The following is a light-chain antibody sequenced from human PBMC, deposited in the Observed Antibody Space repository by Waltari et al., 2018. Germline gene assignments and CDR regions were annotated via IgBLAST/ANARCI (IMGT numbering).Light chain of an antibody. CDR1: QSISKY. CDR2: HAS. CDR3: QHYESLPVT. Sequence: EIVLTQSPGTLSLSPGERATLSCRASQSISKYLAWYQQKPGQAPRLLIYHASSRAAGIPDRFSGSGYGTDFSLTINRLEPEDFAVYYCQHYESLPVTFGQGTKVEIK. V-gene: IGKV3-20*01. J-gene: IGKJ1*01.